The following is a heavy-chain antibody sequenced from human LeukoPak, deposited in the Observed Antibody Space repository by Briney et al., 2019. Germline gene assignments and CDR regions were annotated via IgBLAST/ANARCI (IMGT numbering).Heavy chain of an antibody. J-gene: IGHJ4*02. CDR3: ATRNNFEY. V-gene: IGHV3-7*01. CDR2: IRFDGSEI. Sequence: PGGFLRLSCTVSGFTSFSGHWMNWVSQAPGKGLEWVANIRFDGSEIGYGDSVEGRFIISRDNSKNSLYLQMNSLRAEDTAVYYCATRNNFEYWGQGTLVTVSS. CDR1: GFTSFSGHW.